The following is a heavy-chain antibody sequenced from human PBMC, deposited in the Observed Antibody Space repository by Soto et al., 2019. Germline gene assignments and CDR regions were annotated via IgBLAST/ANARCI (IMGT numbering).Heavy chain of an antibody. CDR1: GFTFSSYA. CDR2: ISGSGGST. CDR3: AKYRKGYCSGGSCSYKYNWFDP. D-gene: IGHD2-15*01. J-gene: IGHJ5*02. Sequence: PGGSLRLSCAASGFTFSSYAMSWVRQAPGKGLEWVSAISGSGGSTYYADSVKGRFTISGDNSKNTLYLQMNSLRAEDTAVYYCAKYRKGYCSGGSCSYKYNWFDPWGQGTLVTVSS. V-gene: IGHV3-23*01.